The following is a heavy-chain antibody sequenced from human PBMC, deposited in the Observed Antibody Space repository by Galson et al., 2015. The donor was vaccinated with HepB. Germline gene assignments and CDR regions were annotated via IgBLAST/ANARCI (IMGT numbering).Heavy chain of an antibody. Sequence: SETLSLTCTVSGGSISSYHWSWIRQPPGKGLEWIGYIYSSGSTSYNPSLKNRVTISVDTSKIQFSLRLTSVTAADTAVYYCARVSNSNLGEYFDYWGQGTLVTVSS. D-gene: IGHD1-26*01. V-gene: IGHV4-59*01. CDR3: ARVSNSNLGEYFDY. J-gene: IGHJ4*02. CDR2: IYSSGST. CDR1: GGSISSYH.